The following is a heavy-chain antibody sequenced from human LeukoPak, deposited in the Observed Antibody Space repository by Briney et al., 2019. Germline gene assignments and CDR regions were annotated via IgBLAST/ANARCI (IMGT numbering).Heavy chain of an antibody. CDR2: FDPEDGET. CDR3: ATGLYYYGSGSNRPFDY. D-gene: IGHD3-10*01. CDR1: GYTLTELS. Sequence: ASVKVSCKVSGYTLTELSMHWVRQAPGKGLEWMGGFDPEDGETIYAQKFQGRVTMTEDTSTDTAYMELSSLRSEDTAVYYCATGLYYYGSGSNRPFDYWGQGTLVTVSS. J-gene: IGHJ4*02. V-gene: IGHV1-24*01.